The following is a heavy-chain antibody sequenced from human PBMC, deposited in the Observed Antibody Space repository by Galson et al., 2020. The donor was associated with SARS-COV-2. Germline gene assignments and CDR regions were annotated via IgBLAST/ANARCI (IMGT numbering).Heavy chain of an antibody. D-gene: IGHD3-22*01. Sequence: GESLKISCAASGFNFDDYSMHWVRQGPEKGLEWVSLISWDGGRTDYADSVKGRFTISRDNSKKSLFLQMNSLRPEDTALYYCAKDDSSGYYYFDYWGRGTLVTVSS. J-gene: IGHJ4*02. CDR1: GFNFDDYS. CDR2: ISWDGGRT. V-gene: IGHV3-43D*04. CDR3: AKDDSSGYYYFDY.